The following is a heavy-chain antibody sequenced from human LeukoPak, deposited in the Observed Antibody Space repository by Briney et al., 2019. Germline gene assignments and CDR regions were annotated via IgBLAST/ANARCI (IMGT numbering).Heavy chain of an antibody. D-gene: IGHD5-12*01. CDR2: IYTSGST. CDR3: ARHLSGYDCLHYYYYYYMDV. V-gene: IGHV4-59*08. CDR1: GGSMSSYY. J-gene: IGHJ6*03. Sequence: PSETLSLTCTVSGGSMSSYYWSWIRQPPGTGLDWIGFIYTSGSTNYNPSLRSRVTISVDTSKNQFSLKLSSVTAAATAVYYCARHLSGYDCLHYYYYYYMDVWGKGTTVTVSS.